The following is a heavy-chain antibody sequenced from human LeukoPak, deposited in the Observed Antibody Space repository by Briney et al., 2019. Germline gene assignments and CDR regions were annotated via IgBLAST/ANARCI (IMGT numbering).Heavy chain of an antibody. D-gene: IGHD4-11*01. J-gene: IGHJ6*03. V-gene: IGHV1-46*01. CDR2: INPSGGST. CDR3: ARDTVATEGYYYYYYMDV. CDR1: AYTFTIYY. Sequence: ASVKVCFKASAYTFTIYYMHWVRQAPGQGLEWMGIINPSGGSTSYAHTFQGRVTMTMDTSTRTVYMEMSSLRSEDTAVYYCARDTVATEGYYYYYYMDVWGKGTTVTVSS.